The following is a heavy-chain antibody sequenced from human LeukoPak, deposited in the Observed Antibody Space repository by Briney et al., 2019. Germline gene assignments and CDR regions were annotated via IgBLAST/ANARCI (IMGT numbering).Heavy chain of an antibody. CDR2: ISGYNGNT. CDR1: GYTFNSYG. Sequence: GASVKVSCKASGYTFNSYGISWVRQAPGQGLEWMGWISGYNGNTNYAQKFQGRVTITADKSTSTAYMELSSLRSEDTAVYYCARNGQWLVQETHYYYYYMDVWGKGTTVTVSS. J-gene: IGHJ6*03. D-gene: IGHD6-19*01. V-gene: IGHV1-18*01. CDR3: ARNGQWLVQETHYYYYYMDV.